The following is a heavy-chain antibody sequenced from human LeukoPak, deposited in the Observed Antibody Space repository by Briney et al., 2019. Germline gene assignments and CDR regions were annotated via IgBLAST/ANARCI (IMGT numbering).Heavy chain of an antibody. CDR2: ISYDGSNK. D-gene: IGHD4-23*01. CDR1: GFTFSSYA. Sequence: GGSLRLSCAASGFTFSSYAMHWVRQAPGKGLEWVAVISYDGSNKYYADSVKGRFTISRDNSKNTLYLQMNSLRAEDTAVYYCARVIRYGGNPFDYWGQGTLVTVSS. CDR3: ARVIRYGGNPFDY. V-gene: IGHV3-30*04. J-gene: IGHJ4*02.